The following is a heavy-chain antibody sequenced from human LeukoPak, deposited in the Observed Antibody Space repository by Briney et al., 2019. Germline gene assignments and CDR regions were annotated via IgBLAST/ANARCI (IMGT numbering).Heavy chain of an antibody. V-gene: IGHV3-21*01. CDR2: ITSSSSNI. Sequence: GGSLRLSCAASGFTFSSYAMSWVRQAPGKGLEWVSSITSSSSNIYYADSVKGRFTIARDNAKNSLYLQMNSLRAEDTAVYYCARDRRYNWFDPWGQGTLVTVSS. D-gene: IGHD3-16*02. CDR3: ARDRRYNWFDP. CDR1: GFTFSSYA. J-gene: IGHJ5*02.